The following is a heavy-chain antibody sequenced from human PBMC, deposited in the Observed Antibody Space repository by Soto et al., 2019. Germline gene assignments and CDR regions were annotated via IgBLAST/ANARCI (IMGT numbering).Heavy chain of an antibody. CDR1: GFTFSSYS. V-gene: IGHV3-48*01. CDR2: ISSSSSTI. Sequence: GGSLRLSCAASGFTFSSYSMNWVRQAPGKGLEWVSYISSSSSTIYYADSVKGRFTISRDNAKNSLYLQMNSLRAEDTAVYYCARDPYDFWSGYPELDYWGQGTLVTVSS. J-gene: IGHJ4*02. CDR3: ARDPYDFWSGYPELDY. D-gene: IGHD3-3*01.